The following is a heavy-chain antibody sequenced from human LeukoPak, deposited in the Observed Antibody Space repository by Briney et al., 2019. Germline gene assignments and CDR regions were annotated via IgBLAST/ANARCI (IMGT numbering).Heavy chain of an antibody. CDR1: GFTFSTYS. V-gene: IGHV3-21*01. CDR3: ARDLDIVVVPASWFYP. D-gene: IGHD2-2*03. CDR2: ISSSSKYI. J-gene: IGHJ5*02. Sequence: PGGSLRLSCAASGFTFSTYSMNWVRQAPGRGLEWVSSISSSSKYIYYADSVKGRFTISRDDAKNSLSLQMSSLRAEDTAVYYCARDLDIVVVPASWFYPWGQGTLVTVSS.